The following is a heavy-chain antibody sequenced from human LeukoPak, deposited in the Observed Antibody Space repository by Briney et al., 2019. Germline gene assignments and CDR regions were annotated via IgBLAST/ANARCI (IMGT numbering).Heavy chain of an antibody. CDR1: GFTFRSYG. J-gene: IGHJ3*02. Sequence: QPGGSLRLSCAASGFTFRSYGRHWVRQAPGKGLEWVAVIWYDGSDRYYVDSVQGRFTISRDNSKNTLYLQMSSLRAEDTAVYYCARGDYYDSSGYSFPDAFDIWGRGTMVTVSS. V-gene: IGHV3-33*01. D-gene: IGHD3-22*01. CDR3: ARGDYYDSSGYSFPDAFDI. CDR2: IWYDGSDR.